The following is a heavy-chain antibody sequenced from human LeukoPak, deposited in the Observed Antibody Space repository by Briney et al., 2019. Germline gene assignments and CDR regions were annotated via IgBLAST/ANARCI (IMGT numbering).Heavy chain of an antibody. D-gene: IGHD5-12*01. CDR2: ISYDGGNK. CDR3: AKARGYSGYDVGRYYYYYYGMDV. J-gene: IGHJ6*04. Sequence: PGGSLRLSCAASGFTFSSYGMHWVRQAPGKGLEWVAVISYDGGNKYYADSVKGRFTISRDNSKNTLYLQMNSLRAEDTAVYYCAKARGYSGYDVGRYYYYYYGMDVWGKGTTVTVSS. CDR1: GFTFSSYG. V-gene: IGHV3-30*18.